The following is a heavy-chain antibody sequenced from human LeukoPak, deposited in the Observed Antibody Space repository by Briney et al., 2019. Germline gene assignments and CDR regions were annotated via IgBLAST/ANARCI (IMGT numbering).Heavy chain of an antibody. CDR1: GYTFTNYG. CDR2: ISAYNGNT. D-gene: IGHD3-16*01. Sequence: ASVKVSCKASGYTFTNYGISWVRQAPGQGLECMGWISAYNGNTNYAQRFQGRVTMTADTSTSTAYMELRSLRSDDTAVYYCARVRDYGGIGEDYWGQGTLVTVSS. V-gene: IGHV1-18*01. J-gene: IGHJ4*02. CDR3: ARVRDYGGIGEDY.